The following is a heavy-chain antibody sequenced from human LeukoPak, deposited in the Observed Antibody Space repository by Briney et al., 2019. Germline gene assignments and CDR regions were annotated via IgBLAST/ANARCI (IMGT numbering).Heavy chain of an antibody. V-gene: IGHV1-18*01. J-gene: IGHJ4*02. Sequence: GASVKVSCKASGYTFTSYGISWVRQAPGQGLEWMGWISAYNGNTNYAQKLQGRVTMTTDTSTSTAYMELRSLRSDDTAVYYCARDQAAGRRDGYNVHFDYWGQGTLVTVSS. CDR1: GYTFTSYG. CDR3: ARDQAAGRRDGYNVHFDY. CDR2: ISAYNGNT. D-gene: IGHD5-24*01.